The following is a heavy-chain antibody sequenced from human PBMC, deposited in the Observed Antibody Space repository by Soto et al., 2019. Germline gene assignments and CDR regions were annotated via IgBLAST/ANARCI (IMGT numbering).Heavy chain of an antibody. CDR2: MNPNSGXT. Sequence: SXXXSCKASGYTFTSYDINWVRQATGQGLEWMGWMNPNSGXTGYAQKFQGRVTMTRNTSISTAYMELSSLRSEDTAVYYCARGVFSGHVWGQGTTVTVSS. J-gene: IGHJ6*02. CDR1: GYTFTSYD. CDR3: ARGVFSGHV. V-gene: IGHV1-8*01.